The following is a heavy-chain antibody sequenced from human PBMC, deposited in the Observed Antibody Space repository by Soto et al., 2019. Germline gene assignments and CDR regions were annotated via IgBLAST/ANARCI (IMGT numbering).Heavy chain of an antibody. D-gene: IGHD3-10*01. V-gene: IGHV4-30-2*01. J-gene: IGHJ4*02. CDR2: IYHSGST. Sequence: SETLPLTCAVSGSSLSIGGYYWSCMWQPPGKGLEWIGYIYHSGSTYYNPSLKSRVTISVDRSKNQFSLKLSSATAADTAVYYCARGNSTMVRGVIVPYFDYWGQGTLVTVSS. CDR1: GSSLSIGGYY. CDR3: ARGNSTMVRGVIVPYFDY.